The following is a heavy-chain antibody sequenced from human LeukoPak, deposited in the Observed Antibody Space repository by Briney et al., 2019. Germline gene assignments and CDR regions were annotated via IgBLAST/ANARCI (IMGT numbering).Heavy chain of an antibody. Sequence: GGSLRLSCAASGFTFSSYSMNWVRQAPGKGLEWVSSISSSSSYIYYADSMKGRFTISRDNAKNSLYLQMNSLRAEDTAVYYCARDPGGSGWLAYWGQGTLVTVSS. CDR1: GFTFSSYS. V-gene: IGHV3-21*01. CDR2: ISSSSSYI. J-gene: IGHJ4*02. D-gene: IGHD6-19*01. CDR3: ARDPGGSGWLAY.